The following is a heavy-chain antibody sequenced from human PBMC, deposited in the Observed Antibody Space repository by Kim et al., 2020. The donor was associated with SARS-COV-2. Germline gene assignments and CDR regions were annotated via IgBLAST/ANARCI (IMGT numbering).Heavy chain of an antibody. CDR3: ARGPSILRFLEWLNWFDP. D-gene: IGHD3-3*01. Sequence: GGSLRLSCAASGFTFSSYSMNWVRQAPGKGLEWVSSISSSSSYIYYADSVKGRFTISRDNAKNSLYLQMNSLRAEDTAVYYCARGPSILRFLEWLNWFDPWGQGTLVTVSS. CDR1: GFTFSSYS. CDR2: ISSSSSYI. J-gene: IGHJ5*02. V-gene: IGHV3-21*01.